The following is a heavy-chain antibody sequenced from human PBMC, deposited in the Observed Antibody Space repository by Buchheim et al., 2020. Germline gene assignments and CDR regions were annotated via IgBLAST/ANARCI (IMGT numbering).Heavy chain of an antibody. CDR1: GGPISDYY. V-gene: IGHV4-59*01. D-gene: IGHD3-9*01. CDR3: ASRPLTGYYYAMDV. Sequence: QVQLQESGPGLVKPSETLSLTCTVSGGPISDYYWNWIRQPPGKGLEWIGYIYYSGSSSYNPSLKSRVTISLDTSKNQFSLKVSSVSAADTAVYYCASRPLTGYYYAMDVWGQGTT. CDR2: IYYSGSS. J-gene: IGHJ6*02.